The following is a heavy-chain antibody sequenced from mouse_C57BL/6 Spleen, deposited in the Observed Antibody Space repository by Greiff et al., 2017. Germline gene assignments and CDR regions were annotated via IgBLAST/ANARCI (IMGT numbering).Heavy chain of an antibody. CDR2: ISSGSSTI. CDR3: ARGEIYDGYYYAMDY. Sequence: EVQVVESGGGLVKPGGSLKLSCAASGFTFSDYGMHWVRQAPEKGLEWVAYISSGSSTIYYADTVKGRFTISRDNAKNTLFLQMTSLRSEDTAMYYCARGEIYDGYYYAMDYWGQGTSVTVSS. D-gene: IGHD2-3*01. V-gene: IGHV5-17*01. CDR1: GFTFSDYG. J-gene: IGHJ4*01.